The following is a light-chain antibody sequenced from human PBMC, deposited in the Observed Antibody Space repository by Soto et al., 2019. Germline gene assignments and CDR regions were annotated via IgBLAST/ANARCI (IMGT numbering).Light chain of an antibody. Sequence: QPVLTQPPSASGTPGQRVTISCSGSRSNIGNNYVHWYQQLPGTAPKLLIYRSNQRPSGVPDRFSGSKSGTSASLAISGLRSEDEADYHCAAWDDSLSGWVFGGGTKLTFL. V-gene: IGLV1-47*01. CDR2: RSN. CDR1: RSNIGNNY. CDR3: AAWDDSLSGWV. J-gene: IGLJ3*02.